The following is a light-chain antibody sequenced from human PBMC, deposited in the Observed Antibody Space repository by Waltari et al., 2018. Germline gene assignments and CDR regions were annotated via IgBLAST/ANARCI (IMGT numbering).Light chain of an antibody. J-gene: IGKJ3*01. Sequence: DIQMTQSPSSLSASVGDRVTITCRASQSMRTSLNGYQQISGKAPRLLIYGASPLQTGVPSRFSGSGSGTDFTLTISHLQPEDFATYFCQQTYSSPFTFGPGTKVDIK. CDR3: QQTYSSPFT. CDR2: GAS. CDR1: QSMRTS. V-gene: IGKV1-39*01.